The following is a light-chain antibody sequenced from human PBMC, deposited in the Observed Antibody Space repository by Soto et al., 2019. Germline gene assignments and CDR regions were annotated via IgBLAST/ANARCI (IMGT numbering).Light chain of an antibody. CDR1: QSISSY. V-gene: IGKV1-39*01. CDR2: AAS. CDR3: QQSYSTVT. Sequence: DIQMTQSPSSLSASVGDRVTITCRASQSISSYLNWYQQKPGKAPKLLIYAASSLQSGVPSRFSGSGSGTDFTLTISSLQPEDFATYYCQQSYSTVTFGPGTKMDIK. J-gene: IGKJ3*01.